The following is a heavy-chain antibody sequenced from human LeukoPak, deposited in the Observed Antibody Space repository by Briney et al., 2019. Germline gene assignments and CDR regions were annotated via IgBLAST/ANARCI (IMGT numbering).Heavy chain of an antibody. Sequence: SETLSLTCTVSGGSSSSYYWSWIRQPPGKVLEWIGYIYYSGSTNYNPSLKSRVTISVDTSKHQFSLKLSSVTTADTAVYYCAKGRKDFDTNLGPFDSWGQGILVTVSS. J-gene: IGHJ4*02. CDR3: AKGRKDFDTNLGPFDS. D-gene: IGHD3-9*01. CDR2: IYYSGST. V-gene: IGHV4-59*01. CDR1: GGSSSSYY.